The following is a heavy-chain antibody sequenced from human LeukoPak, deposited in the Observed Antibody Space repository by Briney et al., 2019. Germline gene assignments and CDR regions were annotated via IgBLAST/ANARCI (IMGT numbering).Heavy chain of an antibody. D-gene: IGHD2-15*01. CDR2: IWYDGSNK. Sequence: GGSLRLSCAASGFTFSSYGMHWVRQAPGKGLEWVAVIWYDGSNKYYADSVKGRFTISRDNSKNTLYLQMNSLRAEDTAVYHCARGGYCSGGSCSYYYYYGMDVWGQGTTVTVSS. CDR1: GFTFSSYG. V-gene: IGHV3-33*01. CDR3: ARGGYCSGGSCSYYYYYGMDV. J-gene: IGHJ6*02.